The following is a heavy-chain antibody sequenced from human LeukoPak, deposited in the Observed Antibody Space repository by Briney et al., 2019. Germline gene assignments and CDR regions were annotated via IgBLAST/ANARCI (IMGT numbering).Heavy chain of an antibody. V-gene: IGHV4-34*01. CDR3: ARVPGWYFDL. Sequence: SETLSLTCAVYGGSFSDYYWNWIRQPPGKGLEWIGKINHSGSTNYNPSPKSRVTISVDTSKKQFSLKLSSVTAADTAVYYCARVPGWYFDLWGRGTLVTVSS. D-gene: IGHD7-27*01. CDR1: GGSFSDYY. CDR2: INHSGST. J-gene: IGHJ2*01.